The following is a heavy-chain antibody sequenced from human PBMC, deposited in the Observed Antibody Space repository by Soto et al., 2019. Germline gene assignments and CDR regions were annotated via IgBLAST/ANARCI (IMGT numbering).Heavy chain of an antibody. CDR1: GGSISSGGYY. V-gene: IGHV4-31*03. J-gene: IGHJ5*02. CDR2: IYYSGST. CDR3: ARDLRWNWFDP. Sequence: SETLSLTCTVSGGSISSGGYYWSWIRQHPGKGLEWIGYIYYSGSTYYNPSLKSRVTISVDTSKNQFSLKLSSVTAADTAVYDCARDLRWNWFDPWGQGTLVTVSS. D-gene: IGHD4-17*01.